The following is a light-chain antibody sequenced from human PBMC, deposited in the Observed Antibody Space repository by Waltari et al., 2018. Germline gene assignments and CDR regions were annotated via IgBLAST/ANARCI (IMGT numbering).Light chain of an antibody. J-gene: IGKJ2*01. CDR2: GAS. CDR1: QSVSSN. CDR3: QQYNNWPYT. Sequence: EIVMPQSPATLSVSPGERATISCRASQSVSSNLAWYQQKPGQAPRLLIYGASTRATGIPARFSGSGSGTEFTLTISSMQSEDFAVYYCQQYNNWPYTFGQGTKLEIK. V-gene: IGKV3-15*01.